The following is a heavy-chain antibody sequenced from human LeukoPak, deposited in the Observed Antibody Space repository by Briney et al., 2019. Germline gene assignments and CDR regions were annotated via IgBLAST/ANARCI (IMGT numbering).Heavy chain of an antibody. CDR2: IYYSGST. J-gene: IGHJ6*02. V-gene: IGHV4-59*12. D-gene: IGHD3-3*01. Sequence: SETLSLTCTVSGGSISSYYWSWIRQPPGKGLEWIGYIYYSGSTNYNPSLKSRVTMSVDTSKNQFSLKLSSVTAADTAVYYCARDVGEWLSGSYYYYGMDVWGQGTTVTVSS. CDR1: GGSISSYY. CDR3: ARDVGEWLSGSYYYYGMDV.